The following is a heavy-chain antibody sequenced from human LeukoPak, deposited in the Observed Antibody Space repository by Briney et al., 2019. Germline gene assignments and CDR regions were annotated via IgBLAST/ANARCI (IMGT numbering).Heavy chain of an antibody. D-gene: IGHD6-6*01. CDR3: ARSIAARSYFDY. Sequence: GGSLRLSCAASGFTFSSYAMHWVRQAPGKGLEWVAVISYDGSNKYYADSVKGRITISRDNSKNTLYLQMNSLRAEDTAVYYCARSIAARSYFDYWGQGTLVTVSS. J-gene: IGHJ4*02. CDR1: GFTFSSYA. V-gene: IGHV3-30*04. CDR2: ISYDGSNK.